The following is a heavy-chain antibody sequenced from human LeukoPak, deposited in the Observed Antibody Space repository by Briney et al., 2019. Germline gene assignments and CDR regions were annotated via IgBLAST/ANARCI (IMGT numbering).Heavy chain of an antibody. J-gene: IGHJ4*02. V-gene: IGHV3-23*01. CDR3: AKAPVTTCRGAYCYPFDY. CDR2: ISDSGNT. Sequence: GGSLRLSCAASGFTLSSYAMSWVRQAPGKGLEWVSAISDSGNTYHADSVKGRFTISRDSSKNTLFLQMNRLRPEDAAVYYCAKAPVTTCRGAYCYPFDYWGQGTLVTLSS. D-gene: IGHD2-21*01. CDR1: GFTLSSYA.